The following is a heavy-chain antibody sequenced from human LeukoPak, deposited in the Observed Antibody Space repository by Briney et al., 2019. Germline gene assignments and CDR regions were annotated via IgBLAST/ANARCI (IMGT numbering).Heavy chain of an antibody. J-gene: IGHJ4*02. CDR3: ARGWGFHYYGSGSSRYYFDY. V-gene: IGHV4-34*01. Sequence: SETLSLTCAVDGGSFSGYYWSWIRQPPGKGLEWVGEINHSGSTNYNPSLKSRVTISVDTSKNQFSLKLSSVTAADTAVYYCARGWGFHYYGSGSSRYYFDYWGQGTLVTVSS. CDR1: GGSFSGYY. CDR2: INHSGST. D-gene: IGHD3-10*01.